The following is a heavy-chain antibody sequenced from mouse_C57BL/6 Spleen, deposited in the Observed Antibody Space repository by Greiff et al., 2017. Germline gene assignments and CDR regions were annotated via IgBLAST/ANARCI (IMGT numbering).Heavy chain of an antibody. D-gene: IGHD1-1*01. V-gene: IGHV1-18*01. CDR2: ISPNNGGT. J-gene: IGHJ1*03. Sequence: VQLQQSGPELVKPGASVKIPCKASGYTFTDYNMDWVKQSHGKSLEWIGDISPNNGGTIYNQKFKGKATLTVDKSSSTAYMELRSLTSEDTAVYYCARDGSSYNWYFDVWGTGTTVTVSS. CDR1: GYTFTDYN. CDR3: ARDGSSYNWYFDV.